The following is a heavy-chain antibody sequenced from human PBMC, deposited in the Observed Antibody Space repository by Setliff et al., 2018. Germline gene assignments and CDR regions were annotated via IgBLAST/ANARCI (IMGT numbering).Heavy chain of an antibody. CDR1: GYTLINYG. Sequence: ASVKVSCKASGYTLINYGISWVRQAPGQGLEWMGWIGAYTGNTNYAQKFQGRVTMITDTSTSTAYMELRSLRSDDTAVYYCSRLVRYCTTTTCQSVPGAEVWGQGTLVTVSS. V-gene: IGHV1-18*01. CDR2: IGAYTGNT. CDR3: SRLVRYCTTTTCQSVPGAEV. J-gene: IGHJ4*02. D-gene: IGHD2-8*01.